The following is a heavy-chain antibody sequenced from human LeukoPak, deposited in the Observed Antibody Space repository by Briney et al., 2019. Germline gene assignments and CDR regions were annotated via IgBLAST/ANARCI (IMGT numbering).Heavy chain of an antibody. CDR1: GGSISSYY. CDR3: ASLYSGSYDTGSFDYFNY. D-gene: IGHD1-26*01. J-gene: IGHJ4*02. CDR2: MYYSGST. Sequence: SETLSLTCTVSGGSISSYYWSWIRQPPGKGLEWIGYMYYSGSTNYNPSLKSRVTISVDTSKSQFSLKLSSVTAADTAVYYCASLYSGSYDTGSFDYFNYWGQGTLVTVSS. V-gene: IGHV4-59*01.